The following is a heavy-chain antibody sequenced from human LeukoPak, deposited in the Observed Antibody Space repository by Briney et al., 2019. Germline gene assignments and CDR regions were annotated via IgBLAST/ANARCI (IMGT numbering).Heavy chain of an antibody. CDR3: ARGSGIAAAGLALDY. J-gene: IGHJ4*02. CDR1: GXSFSGYY. Sequence: SETLPLTCAVYGXSFSGYYGSWIRQPPGKGLEWIGEINHSGSTNYNPSLKSRVTISVDTSKNQFSLKLSSVTAADTAVYYCARGSGIAAAGLALDYWGQGTLVTVSS. D-gene: IGHD6-13*01. V-gene: IGHV4-34*01. CDR2: INHSGST.